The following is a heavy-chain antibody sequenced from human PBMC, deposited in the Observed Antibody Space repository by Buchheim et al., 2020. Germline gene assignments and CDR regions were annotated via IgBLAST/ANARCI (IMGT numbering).Heavy chain of an antibody. D-gene: IGHD4-23*01. CDR1: GGSFSGYY. Sequence: QVQLQQWGAGLLKPSETLSLTCAVYGGSFSGYYWSWIRQPPGKGLEWIGEINHSGSTNYTPSLKSRVTISVDTSKNPFSLKRSSVTAADTAVYYCARGRLADRIRVVTPLVRFDYWGQGTL. CDR2: INHSGST. J-gene: IGHJ4*02. CDR3: ARGRLADRIRVVTPLVRFDY. V-gene: IGHV4-34*01.